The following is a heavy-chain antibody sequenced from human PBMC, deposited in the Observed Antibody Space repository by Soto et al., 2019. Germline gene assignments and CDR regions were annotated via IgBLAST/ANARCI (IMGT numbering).Heavy chain of an antibody. J-gene: IGHJ6*02. CDR2: ISSDGDTI. CDR3: TKGXXDLXYYFGMDV. D-gene: IGHD1-1*01. CDR1: GFTFHEYA. V-gene: IGHV3-9*01. Sequence: EVQLIESGGGWVQPGTSLRVSCAASGFTFHEYAMHWVRQAPGKGLEWVSGISSDGDTIAYADSVQGRFTVFRDNAKNSLYLQMNSLRAEDTALYYCTKGXXDLXYYFGMDVWGQGTTVTVSS.